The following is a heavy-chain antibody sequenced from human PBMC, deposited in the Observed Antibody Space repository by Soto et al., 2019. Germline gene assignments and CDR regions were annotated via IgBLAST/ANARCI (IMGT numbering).Heavy chain of an antibody. CDR2: LNDIGYT. V-gene: IGHV4-34*01. Sequence: SETLSLTCAVYGGSFSGYYCSWIRQPPGKGLEWIGELNDIGYTNYNASLQSRATISLDTSRNQFSLRLTSVTAEDTGIYYCARESPGSNWYAHWDQGAQVTVSS. CDR3: ARESPGSNWYAH. CDR1: GGSFSGYY. J-gene: IGHJ5*02.